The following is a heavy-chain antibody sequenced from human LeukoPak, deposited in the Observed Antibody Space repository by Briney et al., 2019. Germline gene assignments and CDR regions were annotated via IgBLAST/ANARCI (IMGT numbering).Heavy chain of an antibody. CDR1: GGSFSGYY. V-gene: IGHV4-34*09. Sequence: KPSETLSLTCAVYGGSFSGYYWSWIRQPPGKGLEWIGYIYYSGSTYYNPSLKSRVTISVDTSKNQFSLKLSSVTAADTAVYYCARAGWNRYYYYYGMDVWGQGTTVTVSS. CDR2: IYYSGST. CDR3: ARAGWNRYYYYYGMDV. J-gene: IGHJ6*02. D-gene: IGHD1-1*01.